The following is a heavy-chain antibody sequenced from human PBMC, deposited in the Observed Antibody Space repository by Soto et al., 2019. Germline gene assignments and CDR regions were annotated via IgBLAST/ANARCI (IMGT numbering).Heavy chain of an antibody. CDR2: IIPIFGTA. Sequence: GASVKVSCKASGGTFSSYAISWVRQAPGQGLEWMGGIIPIFGTANYAQEFQGRVTITADESTSTAYMELSSLRSEDTAVYYCARSLVDTAMVLWFDPWGQGTLVTVSS. CDR3: ARSLVDTAMVLWFDP. CDR1: GGTFSSYA. D-gene: IGHD5-18*01. V-gene: IGHV1-69*13. J-gene: IGHJ5*02.